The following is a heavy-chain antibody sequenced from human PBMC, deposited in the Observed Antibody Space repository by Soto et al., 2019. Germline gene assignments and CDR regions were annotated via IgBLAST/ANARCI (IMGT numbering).Heavy chain of an antibody. CDR3: ARPLNGYDSSGYNAFDI. CDR2: IYYSGST. J-gene: IGHJ3*02. CDR1: GGSISSGDYY. D-gene: IGHD3-22*01. V-gene: IGHV4-30-4*01. Sequence: QVQLQESGPGLVKPSQTLSLTCTVSGGSISSGDYYWSWIRQPPGKGLEWIGYIYYSGSTYYNPSLKSRVTISVDTYKNQFSLKLSSVTAADTAVYYCARPLNGYDSSGYNAFDIWGQGTMVTVSS.